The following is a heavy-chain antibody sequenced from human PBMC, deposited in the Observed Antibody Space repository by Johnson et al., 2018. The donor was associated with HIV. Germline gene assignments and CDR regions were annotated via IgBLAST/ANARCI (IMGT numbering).Heavy chain of an antibody. V-gene: IGHV3-20*04. CDR2: INWNGGST. J-gene: IGHJ3*02. CDR3: ARVVLVRLAVAGPSRDAFDI. CDR1: GFIFDDYG. D-gene: IGHD6-19*01. Sequence: MLLVESGGGVVRPGGSLRLSCAASGFIFDDYGMSWVRQAPGKGLEWVSGINWNGGSTGYAASVKGRFIISRDNTKNSLYLQMNSLRAEDTALYYCARVVLVRLAVAGPSRDAFDIWGQGTMVTVSS.